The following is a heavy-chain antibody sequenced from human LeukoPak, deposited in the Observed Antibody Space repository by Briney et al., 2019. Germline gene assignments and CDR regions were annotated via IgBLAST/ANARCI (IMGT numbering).Heavy chain of an antibody. CDR2: ISWNSGNI. CDR1: GFIFDDYA. CDR3: AKGVGYDFWSGYYDY. V-gene: IGHV3-9*01. Sequence: PGGSLRLSCAASGFIFDDYAMHWVRQVPGKGLEWVSGISWNSGNIGYVDSVKGRFTISRDNVKNSLYLQMNSLRVEDTALYYCAKGVGYDFWSGYYDYWGQGTLVTVSS. J-gene: IGHJ4*02. D-gene: IGHD3-3*01.